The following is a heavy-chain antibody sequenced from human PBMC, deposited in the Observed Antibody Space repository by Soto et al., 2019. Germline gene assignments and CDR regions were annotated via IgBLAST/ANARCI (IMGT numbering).Heavy chain of an antibody. Sequence: QVQLVQSGAEVKKPGASVKVSCKASGYTFTSYDINWVRQATGQGLEWMGWMNPNSGNTDYAQKFQGRVTMTRNTAISTAYTELSSLRSDDTAMYYCARRYYDILTDRYYYYYYMNVWGKGTTGTVSS. CDR3: ARRYYDILTDRYYYYYYMNV. V-gene: IGHV1-8*01. J-gene: IGHJ6*03. D-gene: IGHD3-9*01. CDR2: MNPNSGNT. CDR1: GYTFTSYD.